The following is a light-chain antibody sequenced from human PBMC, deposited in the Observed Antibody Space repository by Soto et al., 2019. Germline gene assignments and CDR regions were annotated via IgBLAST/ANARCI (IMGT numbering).Light chain of an antibody. J-gene: IGLJ2*01. V-gene: IGLV6-57*01. Sequence: NFMLTQPHSVSESPGKTVTISCTRSSGSISRNYVQWYQQRPGSSPTTVIYEDSQRPSGVPNRFSGSIDSSSNSASLTISGLMTEDEADYYCQSYDYSVVFGGGTKLTVL. CDR3: QSYDYSVV. CDR1: SGSISRNY. CDR2: EDS.